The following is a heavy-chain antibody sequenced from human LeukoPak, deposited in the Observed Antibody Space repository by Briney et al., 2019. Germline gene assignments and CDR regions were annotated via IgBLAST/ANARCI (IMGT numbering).Heavy chain of an antibody. CDR2: IKEDGSEK. D-gene: IGHD2-21*01. CDR3: ARDQVGIADY. Sequence: GGSLRLSCAASGSTFSTYWMSWVRQAPGKGLEWVANIKEDGSEKDYVDSVKGRFTISRDNAKNSLYLQMNGLRAEDMAVYYCARDQVGIADYWGQGTLVTVSS. J-gene: IGHJ4*02. CDR1: GSTFSTYW. V-gene: IGHV3-7*03.